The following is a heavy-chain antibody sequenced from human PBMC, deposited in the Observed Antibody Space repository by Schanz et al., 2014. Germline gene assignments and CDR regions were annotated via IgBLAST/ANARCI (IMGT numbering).Heavy chain of an antibody. Sequence: QVQLQESGPGLVKPSQTLSLTCTVSGGSIRSGTYYWSWIRQPAGKALEWVGRVFPNGITNYNPSLKSRCPLSLDPAKTQFSLTLTSLTAADTAVYYCARDTTWRLDLWGRGTLVTVSS. CDR1: GGSIRSGTYY. D-gene: IGHD1-1*01. J-gene: IGHJ2*01. CDR2: VFPNGIT. V-gene: IGHV4-61*02. CDR3: ARDTTWRLDL.